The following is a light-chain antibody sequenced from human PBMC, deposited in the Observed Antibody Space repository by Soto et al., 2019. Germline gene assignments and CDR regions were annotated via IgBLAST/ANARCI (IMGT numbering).Light chain of an antibody. Sequence: DIVMTQSPLSLPVTPGEPASISCRSSESLLHSNGYNYLDWYRQKPGQSPQLLIYLGSNRASGVPGRFSGSGSGTDFTLTISRLEPEDFAVYFCQQFSRPPLTFGGGTKVEI. CDR2: LGS. CDR1: ESLLHSNGYNY. CDR3: QQFSRPPLT. V-gene: IGKV2-28*01. J-gene: IGKJ4*01.